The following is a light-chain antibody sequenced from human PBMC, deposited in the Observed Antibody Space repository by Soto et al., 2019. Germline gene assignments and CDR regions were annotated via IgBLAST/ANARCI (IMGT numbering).Light chain of an antibody. CDR1: SSVVGGHQY. CDR3: CSYAGSYSDV. V-gene: IGLV2-11*01. Sequence: ALTQPRSVSRSPGQSVTISCTGTSSVVGGHQYDSWYQQHAGQARKLMIYDDSKRPSAVRDLFTGSKTGNTAALTISALQAEDEADYYSCSYAGSYSDVCGTGTKVTVL. CDR2: DDS. J-gene: IGLJ1*01.